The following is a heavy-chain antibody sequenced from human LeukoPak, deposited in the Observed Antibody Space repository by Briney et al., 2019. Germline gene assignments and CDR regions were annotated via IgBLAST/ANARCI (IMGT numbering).Heavy chain of an antibody. J-gene: IGHJ6*02. Sequence: SETLSLTCAVYSGSFSGYYWSWIRQPPGKGLEWIGEISHSGSTNYNPSLKSRVTISVDTSKNQFSLKLSSVTAADTAVYYCARGNVVVPAAVYYYYYYGMDVWGQGTTVTVSS. CDR2: ISHSGST. V-gene: IGHV4-34*01. D-gene: IGHD2-2*01. CDR3: ARGNVVVPAAVYYYYYYGMDV. CDR1: SGSFSGYY.